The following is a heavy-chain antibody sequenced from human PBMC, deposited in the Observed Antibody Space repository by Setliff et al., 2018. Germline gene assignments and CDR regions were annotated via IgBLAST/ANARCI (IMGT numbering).Heavy chain of an antibody. D-gene: IGHD3-10*02. Sequence: ASVKVSCKASGYTFTSYGISWVRQAPGQGLEWMGWISAYNGNTNYAQKLQGRVTMTRDTSLSTAYMEVRSLRSDDTAVYYCARVLFGDLFSWFDPWGQGTLVTVSS. V-gene: IGHV1-18*01. CDR2: ISAYNGNT. CDR1: GYTFTSYG. CDR3: ARVLFGDLFSWFDP. J-gene: IGHJ5*02.